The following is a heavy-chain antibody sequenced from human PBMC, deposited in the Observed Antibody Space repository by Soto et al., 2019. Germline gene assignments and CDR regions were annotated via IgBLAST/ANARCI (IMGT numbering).Heavy chain of an antibody. CDR1: GYTFTSYY. V-gene: IGHV1-46*01. D-gene: IGHD6-19*01. CDR3: ARGAVAGTWGNCFDP. J-gene: IGHJ5*02. Sequence: QVQLVQSGAEVKKPGASVKVSCKASGYTFTSYYMHWVLQAPGQGLVWMGIINPSDGYTNYAKKFQGRVTMTRDTSTSTVYMELSSLRSEDTAVYYCARGAVAGTWGNCFDPWGQGTLVTVSS. CDR2: INPSDGYT.